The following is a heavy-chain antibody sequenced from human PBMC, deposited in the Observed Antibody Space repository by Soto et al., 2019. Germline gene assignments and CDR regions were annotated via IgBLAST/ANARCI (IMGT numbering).Heavy chain of an antibody. V-gene: IGHV3-53*01. Sequence: EVQLVESGGGLIQPGGSLRLSCAASGISVSSNYMTWVRQAPGKGLECVSVSYSGGNTDYAESVKGRFTISRDNFKNTFYLQMNSLRAEDTAVYYCAKGYGAGSYFFDSWGQGTLVTVSS. CDR3: AKGYGAGSYFFDS. J-gene: IGHJ5*01. D-gene: IGHD3-10*01. CDR1: GISVSSNY. CDR2: SYSGGNT.